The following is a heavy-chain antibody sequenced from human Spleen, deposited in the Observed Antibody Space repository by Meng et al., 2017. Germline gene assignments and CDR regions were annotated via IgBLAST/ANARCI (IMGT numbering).Heavy chain of an antibody. CDR3: ARYPYSSGFGSFDY. J-gene: IGHJ4*02. CDR2: INHSGST. Sequence: VQLHAWGPGLLKPSETLSLAFVVSGGSFSDYYWSWIRQPPGKGLEWIGEINHSGSTNYNPSLESRATISVDTSQNNLSLKLSSVTAADSAVYYCARYPYSSGFGSFDYWGQGTLVTVSS. D-gene: IGHD6-19*01. V-gene: IGHV4-34*01. CDR1: GGSFSDYY.